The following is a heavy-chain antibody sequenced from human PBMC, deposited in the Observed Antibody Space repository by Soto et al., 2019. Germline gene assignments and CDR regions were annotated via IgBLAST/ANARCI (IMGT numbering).Heavy chain of an antibody. CDR1: GFTFGDYA. Sequence: GGSLRLSCTASGFTFGDYAMSWFRQAPGKGLEWVGFIRSKAYGGRTEYAASVKGRFTISRDDSKSIAYLQMNSLKTEDTAVYYCTRASRRHYYYYYGMDVWGQGTTVTGSS. CDR3: TRASRRHYYYYYGMDV. V-gene: IGHV3-49*03. J-gene: IGHJ6*02. CDR2: IRSKAYGGRT.